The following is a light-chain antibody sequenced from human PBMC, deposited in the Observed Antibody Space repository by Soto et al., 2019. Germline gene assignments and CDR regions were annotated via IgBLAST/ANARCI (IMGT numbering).Light chain of an antibody. CDR1: QTVRNNY. CDR2: DAS. J-gene: IGKJ4*01. Sequence: EFVLTQSPGTLSLFPGERATLSCRAIQTVRNNYLAWYQQKPGQAPRLLIYDASSRATGIPDRFSGGGSGTDLTITISRLEPEDFEVYYCQQFSSYPLTFGGGTKVDIK. CDR3: QQFSSYPLT. V-gene: IGKV3-20*01.